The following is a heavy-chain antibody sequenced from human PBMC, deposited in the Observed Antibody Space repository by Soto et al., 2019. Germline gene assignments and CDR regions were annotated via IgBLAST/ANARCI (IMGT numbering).Heavy chain of an antibody. J-gene: IGHJ5*02. CDR2: AYYSGST. D-gene: IGHD2-8*01. CDR3: ARDRSTYGGGGTGEVKENWFDP. V-gene: IGHV4-59*01. Sequence: SETLSLTCSVSGGSISHYYWSWIRQSPGKGLEWIGYAYYSGSTDYNPSLKSRVTMSVDTSKNQVSLKLNSVTTADTAVYYCARDRSTYGGGGTGEVKENWFDPWGPGTLVTVS. CDR1: GGSISHYY.